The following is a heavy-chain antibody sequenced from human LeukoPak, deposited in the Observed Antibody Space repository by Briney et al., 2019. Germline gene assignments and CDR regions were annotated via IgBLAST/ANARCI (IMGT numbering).Heavy chain of an antibody. CDR3: ARDRRTYYYDSSGYPDGDY. Sequence: SETLSLTCTVSGGSISSGDYYWSWIRQPPGKGLEWIGFIYYSGSTYYNPSLKSRVTISVDTSKNQFSLKLSSVTAADTAVYYCARDRRTYYYDSSGYPDGDYWGQGTLVTVSS. CDR2: IYYSGST. D-gene: IGHD3-22*01. V-gene: IGHV4-30-4*01. CDR1: GGSISSGDYY. J-gene: IGHJ4*02.